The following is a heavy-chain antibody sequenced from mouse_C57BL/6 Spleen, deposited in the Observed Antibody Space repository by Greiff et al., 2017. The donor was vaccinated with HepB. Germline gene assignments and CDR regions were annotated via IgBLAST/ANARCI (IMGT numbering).Heavy chain of an antibody. Sequence: EVQLQQSGTVLARPGASVKMSCKTSGYTFTSYWMHWVKQRPGQGLEWIGAIYPGNSDTSYNQKFKGKAKLTAVTSASTAYMELSSLTNEDSAVYYCTRDDYDLYWYFDVWGTGTTVTVSS. J-gene: IGHJ1*03. D-gene: IGHD2-4*01. V-gene: IGHV1-5*01. CDR2: IYPGNSDT. CDR1: GYTFTSYW. CDR3: TRDDYDLYWYFDV.